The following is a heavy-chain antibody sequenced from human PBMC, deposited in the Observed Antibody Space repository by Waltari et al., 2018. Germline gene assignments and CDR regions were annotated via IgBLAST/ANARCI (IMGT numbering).Heavy chain of an antibody. J-gene: IGHJ4*02. CDR2: IKQDGSEK. V-gene: IGHV3-7*01. CDR1: GFTFSSYW. D-gene: IGHD2-2*01. CDR3: AREGIVVVPAADFDY. Sequence: EVQLVESGGGLVQPGGSLRLSCAASGFTFSSYWMSWVRQAPGKGLEGVANIKQDGSEKYYVDSVKGRFTISRDNAKNSLYLQMNSLRAEDTAVYYCAREGIVVVPAADFDYWGQGTLVTVSS.